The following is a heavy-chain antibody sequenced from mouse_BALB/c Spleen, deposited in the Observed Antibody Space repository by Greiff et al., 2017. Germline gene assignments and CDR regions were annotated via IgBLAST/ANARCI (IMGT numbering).Heavy chain of an antibody. CDR3: ARGAGTDFAY. J-gene: IGHJ3*01. CDR1: GFTFSSYA. Sequence: DVMLVESGGGLVKPGGSLKLSCAASGFTFSSYAMSWVRQSPEKRLEWVAEISSGGSYTYYPDTVTGRFTISRDNAKNTLYLEMSSLRSEDTAMYYCARGAGTDFAYWGQGTLVTVSA. CDR2: ISSGGSYT. D-gene: IGHD3-3*01. V-gene: IGHV5-9-4*01.